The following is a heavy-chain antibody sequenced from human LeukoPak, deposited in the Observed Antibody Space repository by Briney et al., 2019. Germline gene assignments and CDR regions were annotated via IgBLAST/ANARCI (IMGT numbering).Heavy chain of an antibody. CDR3: ASHQGYRHDY. CDR2: IKQDGSEK. D-gene: IGHD2-15*01. V-gene: IGHV3-7*01. Sequence: GGSLRLSCAVSGFTFRSYWMSWVRQAPGKGREWVANIKQDGSEKYYVDSVKGRFTISRDNAKNSLYLQMNSLRVEDTAVYYCASHQGYRHDYWGQGTLVTVSS. J-gene: IGHJ4*02. CDR1: GFTFRSYW.